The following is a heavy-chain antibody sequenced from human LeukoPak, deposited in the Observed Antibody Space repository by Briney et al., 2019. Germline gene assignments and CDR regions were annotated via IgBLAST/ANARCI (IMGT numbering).Heavy chain of an antibody. J-gene: IGHJ4*02. CDR3: ARDRDDFWSGYYYWGYYFDY. Sequence: GGSLRLSCAASGFTFSSYSMNWVRQAPGKGLEWVSSISSSSSYIYYADSVKGRFTISRDNAKNSLYLQMNSLRAEDTAVYYCARDRDDFWSGYYYWGYYFDYWGQGTLVTVSS. V-gene: IGHV3-21*01. CDR2: ISSSSSYI. D-gene: IGHD3-3*01. CDR1: GFTFSSYS.